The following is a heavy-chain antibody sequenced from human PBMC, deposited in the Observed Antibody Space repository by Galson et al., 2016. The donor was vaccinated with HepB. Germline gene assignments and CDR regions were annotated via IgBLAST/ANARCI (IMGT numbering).Heavy chain of an antibody. Sequence: ETLSLTCTVSGASISGYYLSWIRQPPGKGLEWIGYIYYSGRTNYNPSLKSRVTIPVDTSKNQFSLKLSSVTAADTAVYYCARDDSGGRYGFHYGMDVWGQGTTVTVSS. CDR3: ARDDSGGRYGFHYGMDV. CDR1: GASISGYY. CDR2: IYYSGRT. V-gene: IGHV4-59*01. J-gene: IGHJ6*02. D-gene: IGHD6-19*01.